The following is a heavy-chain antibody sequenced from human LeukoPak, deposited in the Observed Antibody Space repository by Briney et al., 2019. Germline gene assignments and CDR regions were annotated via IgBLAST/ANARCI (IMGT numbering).Heavy chain of an antibody. D-gene: IGHD5-12*01. CDR1: GFTFSSYW. Sequence: GGSLRLSCAASGFTFSSYWMHWVRQAPGKGLVWVSRINSEGSSIIYADSVKGRFTISRDNAKNTLYLQMSNLRAEDTAVYYCARERGTSFDYGGQGTLVTVSS. J-gene: IGHJ4*02. CDR2: INSEGSSI. V-gene: IGHV3-74*01. CDR3: ARERGTSFDY.